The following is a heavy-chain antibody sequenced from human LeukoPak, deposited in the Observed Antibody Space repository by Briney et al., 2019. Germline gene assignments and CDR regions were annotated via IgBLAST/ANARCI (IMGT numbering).Heavy chain of an antibody. CDR3: ARANFLYCSSSTCLFDY. CDR1: GYTFTDYY. CDR2: INPNDGDT. D-gene: IGHD2-2*01. V-gene: IGHV1-2*02. Sequence: ASVKVSCKASGYTFTDYYMHWVRQAPGQGFEWMGCINPNDGDTNYAQKFQRRVTMTRDTSISTAHMEVSRLRSDDTAVYYCARANFLYCSSSTCLFDYWGQGTLVTVSS. J-gene: IGHJ4*02.